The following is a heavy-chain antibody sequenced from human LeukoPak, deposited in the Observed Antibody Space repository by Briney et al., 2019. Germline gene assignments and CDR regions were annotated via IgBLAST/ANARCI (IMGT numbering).Heavy chain of an antibody. D-gene: IGHD2-21*02. CDR2: ISGSGGST. V-gene: IGHV3-23*01. CDR1: GFTFSGYA. J-gene: IGHJ4*02. CDR3: AKSSSRPYCGGDCYRYYFDY. Sequence: GGSLRLSCAASGFTFSGYAMSWVRQAPVKGLEWVSAISGSGGSTYYADSVKGRFTISRDNSKNTLYLQMNSLRAEDTAVYYCAKSSSRPYCGGDCYRYYFDYWGQGTLVTVSS.